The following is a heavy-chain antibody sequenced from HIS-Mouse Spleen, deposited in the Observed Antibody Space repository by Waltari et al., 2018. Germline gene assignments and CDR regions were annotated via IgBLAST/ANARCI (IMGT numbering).Heavy chain of an antibody. Sequence: QVQLVESGGGVVQPGRSLRLSCAASGFTFSSYGLHWVRQAPGKGLEWVAVISYDGSNKYYADSVKGRFTISRDNSKNTLYLQMNSLRAEDTAVYYCARAGTLHIVATTFDYWGQGTLVTVSS. D-gene: IGHD5-12*01. J-gene: IGHJ4*02. CDR3: ARAGTLHIVATTFDY. CDR2: ISYDGSNK. V-gene: IGHV3-30*04. CDR1: GFTFSSYG.